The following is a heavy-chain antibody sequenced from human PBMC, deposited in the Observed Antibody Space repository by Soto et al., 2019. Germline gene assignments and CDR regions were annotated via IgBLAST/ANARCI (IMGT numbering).Heavy chain of an antibody. V-gene: IGHV1-69*13. Sequence: ASVKVSCKSSGGTFSSYAISWVRQAPGQGLEWMGGIIPIFGTANYAQKFQGRVTITADESTSTAYMELSSLRSEDTAVYYCASLDVGEMATINYYYGMDVWGQGTTVTVSS. D-gene: IGHD5-12*01. CDR2: IIPIFGTA. CDR3: ASLDVGEMATINYYYGMDV. CDR1: GGTFSSYA. J-gene: IGHJ6*02.